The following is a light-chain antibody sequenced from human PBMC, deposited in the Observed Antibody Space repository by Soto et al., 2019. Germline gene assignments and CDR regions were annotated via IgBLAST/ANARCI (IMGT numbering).Light chain of an antibody. Sequence: DIQMTQSPSTLSASVGDRVTITCRASQSISSWLAWYQQKPGKAPKLLIYKASSLESGAPSRFSGSGSWTDFTLTISSLQPDDFATYYCQQYKRYSPVTLRGGTKVEIK. V-gene: IGKV1-5*03. J-gene: IGKJ4*01. CDR3: QQYKRYSPVT. CDR1: QSISSW. CDR2: KAS.